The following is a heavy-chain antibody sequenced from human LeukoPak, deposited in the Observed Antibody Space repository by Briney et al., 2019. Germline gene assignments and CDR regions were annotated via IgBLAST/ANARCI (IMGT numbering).Heavy chain of an antibody. CDR3: ARDTWKDYYYYFMDV. V-gene: IGHV4-38-2*02. D-gene: IGHD1-1*01. CDR1: GDSISNPYY. Sequence: SETLSLTCTVSGDSISNPYYWGWIRQPPGKGLEWIGSISHSGSTFYTPSLRSRVTISLDTSKNQFSLKLNSVTAADTAVYYCARDTWKDYYYYFMDVWGKGTPVTVSS. CDR2: ISHSGST. J-gene: IGHJ6*03.